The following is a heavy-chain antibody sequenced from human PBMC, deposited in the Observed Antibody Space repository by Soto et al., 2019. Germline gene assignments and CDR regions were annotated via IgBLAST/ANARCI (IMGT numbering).Heavy chain of an antibody. CDR3: ARAGGQYSSGWYPWSPGYPYYYYGMDV. V-gene: IGHV3-7*05. D-gene: IGHD6-19*01. CDR1: GFTFSSYW. Sequence: GGSLRLSCAASGFTFSSYWMSWVRQAPGKGLEWVANIKQDGSEKYYVDSVKGRFTISRDNAKNSLYLQMNRLRAEDTAVYYCARAGGQYSSGWYPWSPGYPYYYYGMDVWGQGTTVTVSS. CDR2: IKQDGSEK. J-gene: IGHJ6*02.